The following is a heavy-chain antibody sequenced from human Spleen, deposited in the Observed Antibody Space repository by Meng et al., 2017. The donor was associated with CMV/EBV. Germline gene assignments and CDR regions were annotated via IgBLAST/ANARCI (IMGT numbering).Heavy chain of an antibody. CDR3: ARSHVPGSPGDLGGMDV. V-gene: IGHV1-2*02. Sequence: ASVKVSCKASGYTLSDFNLHWVRQAPGQGLEWMGWINPNSGGTNYAQKFQGRVTMTRDTSISTAYMELSRLRSDDTAVYYCARSHVPGSPGDLGGMDVWGQGTTVTVSS. CDR2: INPNSGGT. CDR1: GYTLSDFN. D-gene: IGHD3-10*01. J-gene: IGHJ6*02.